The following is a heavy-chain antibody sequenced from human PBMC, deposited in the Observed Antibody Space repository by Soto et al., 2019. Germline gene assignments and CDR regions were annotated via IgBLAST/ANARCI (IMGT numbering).Heavy chain of an antibody. Sequence: PSETLSLTCTVSGGSISSYYWSWIRQPPGKGLEWIGYIYYSGSTNYNPSLKSRVTISVDTSKNQFSLKLSSVTAADTAVYYCARDSRSSSWNENSEGMDFWGQGTTVTVSS. D-gene: IGHD6-13*01. CDR1: GGSISSYY. CDR2: IYYSGST. V-gene: IGHV4-59*01. J-gene: IGHJ6*02. CDR3: ARDSRSSSWNENSEGMDF.